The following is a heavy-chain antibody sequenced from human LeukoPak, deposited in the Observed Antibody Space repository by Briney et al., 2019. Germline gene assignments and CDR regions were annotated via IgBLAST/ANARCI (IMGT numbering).Heavy chain of an antibody. V-gene: IGHV3-74*01. Sequence: PGGSLILSCAASGFSLSNYWMHWVRQAPGKGLVWVSRINRDGRSTNYADSVKGRFTISRDNAKNTVFLQMNSLRAEDTAVYYCALPLRDGDFYFDYWGQGALVTVSS. CDR2: INRDGRST. CDR3: ALPLRDGDFYFDY. CDR1: GFSLSNYW. J-gene: IGHJ4*02. D-gene: IGHD4-17*01.